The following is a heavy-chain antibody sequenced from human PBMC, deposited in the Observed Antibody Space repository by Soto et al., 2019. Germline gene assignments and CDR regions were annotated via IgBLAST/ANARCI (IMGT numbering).Heavy chain of an antibody. CDR3: ARDDSYGYYGMDV. V-gene: IGHV4-30-2*01. CDR2: IYHSGST. CDR1: GGSISSGGYS. J-gene: IGHJ6*02. Sequence: LSLTCAVSGGSISSGGYSWSWIRQPPGKGLEWIGYIYHSGSTYYNPSLKSRVTISVDRSKNQFSLKLSSVTAADTAVYYCARDDSYGYYGMDVWGQGTTVTVSS. D-gene: IGHD2-21*02.